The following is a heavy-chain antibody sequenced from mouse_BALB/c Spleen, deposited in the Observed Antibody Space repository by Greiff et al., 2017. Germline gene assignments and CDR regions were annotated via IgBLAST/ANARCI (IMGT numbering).Heavy chain of an antibody. CDR1: GFTFSDYY. V-gene: IGHV5-4*02. CDR3: ARGDYGSPAY. J-gene: IGHJ3*01. CDR2: ISDGGSYT. Sequence: EVQVVESGGGLVKPGGSLKLSCAASGFTFSDYYMYWVRQTPEKRLEWVATISDGGSYTYYPDSVKGRFTISRDNAKNNLYLQMSSLKSEDTAMYYCARGDYGSPAYWGQGTLVTVSA. D-gene: IGHD1-1*01.